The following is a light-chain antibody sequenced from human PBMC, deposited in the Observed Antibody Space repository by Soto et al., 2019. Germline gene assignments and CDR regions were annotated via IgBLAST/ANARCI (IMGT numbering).Light chain of an antibody. CDR2: EVT. V-gene: IGLV2-14*01. CDR1: SSDVGGYNY. Sequence: QSVLTQPASVSGSPGQSITISCTGTSSDVGGYNYVSWYQQHPGKAPKLMIYEVTNRPSGVSNRFSGSKSVNTASLTISGLQAEDEADYYCSSYTSSSGKVFGTGTKLTVL. J-gene: IGLJ1*01. CDR3: SSYTSSSGKV.